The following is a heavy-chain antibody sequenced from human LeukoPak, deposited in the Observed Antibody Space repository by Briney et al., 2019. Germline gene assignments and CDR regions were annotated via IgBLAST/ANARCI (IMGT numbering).Heavy chain of an antibody. CDR3: TRDKEAGPFDY. D-gene: IGHD6-19*01. Sequence: PGRSLRLSCTASGFTFGDYAMSWVRQAPGKGLEWVGFIRSKAYGGTTEYAASVKGRFTISRDDSKSIAYLQMNSLKTDDTAVYYCTRDKEAGPFDYWGQGTLVTVSS. CDR1: GFTFGDYA. J-gene: IGHJ4*02. CDR2: IRSKAYGGTT. V-gene: IGHV3-49*04.